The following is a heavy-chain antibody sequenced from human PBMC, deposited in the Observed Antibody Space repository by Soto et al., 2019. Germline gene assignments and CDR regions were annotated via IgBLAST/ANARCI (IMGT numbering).Heavy chain of an antibody. J-gene: IGHJ4*02. D-gene: IGHD5-12*01. Sequence: GGSLRLSCAASGFTFSSYAMSWVRQAPGKGLEWVSAISGSGGSTYYADSVKGRFTISRDNSKNTLYLQMNSLRAEDTAVYYCAKDNFDIVATITSFDYWGQGTLVTGSS. CDR2: ISGSGGST. V-gene: IGHV3-23*01. CDR3: AKDNFDIVATITSFDY. CDR1: GFTFSSYA.